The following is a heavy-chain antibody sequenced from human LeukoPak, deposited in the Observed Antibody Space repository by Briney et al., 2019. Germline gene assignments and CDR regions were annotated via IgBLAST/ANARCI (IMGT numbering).Heavy chain of an antibody. J-gene: IGHJ4*02. CDR1: GYSFTNYW. D-gene: IGHD4-17*01. Sequence: GESRKISCKGSGYSFTNYWISWVRQMSGKGLEWMGTIDPSDSYTNYRPSFQGHVTISADKSISTAYLQWSSLKASDTAMYYCAKHYGDYVGFFDYWGQGTLVTVSS. V-gene: IGHV5-10-1*01. CDR3: AKHYGDYVGFFDY. CDR2: IDPSDSYT.